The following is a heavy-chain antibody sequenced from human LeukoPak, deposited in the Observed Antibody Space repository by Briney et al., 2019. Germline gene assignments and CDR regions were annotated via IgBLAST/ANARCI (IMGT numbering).Heavy chain of an antibody. J-gene: IGHJ4*02. D-gene: IGHD6-19*01. CDR3: ARGTLYSGWSYYFDY. CDR1: GASISNLY. Sequence: SETLSLTCTVSGASISNLYLSWIRQPAGKGLEWIGRLYDSGSTNYNPSLKSRVTMSVDTSTNQFFLRMTSVTAADTAMYYCARGTLYSGWSYYFDYWGQGSQVTVSS. V-gene: IGHV4-4*07. CDR2: LYDSGST.